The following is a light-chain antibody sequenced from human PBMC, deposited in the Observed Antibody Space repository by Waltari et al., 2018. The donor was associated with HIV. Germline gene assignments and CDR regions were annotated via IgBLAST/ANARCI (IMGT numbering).Light chain of an antibody. J-gene: IGKJ4*01. CDR1: RSILYSSDNRNY. CDR2: WAS. CDR3: QQYFRIPPT. V-gene: IGKV4-1*01. Sequence: DIVMTQSPDSLPVSLGERATINYTSSRSILYSSDNRNYLAWYQQKPRQPPKLLISWASTRESGVPDRFSGGGSGTDFTLTITRLQAEDVAVYHCQQYFRIPPTFGGGTKVEIK.